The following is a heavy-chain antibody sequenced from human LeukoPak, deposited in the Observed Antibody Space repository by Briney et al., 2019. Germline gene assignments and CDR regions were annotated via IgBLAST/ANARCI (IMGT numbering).Heavy chain of an antibody. CDR2: IYYSGRV. D-gene: IGHD1-26*01. J-gene: IGHJ3*02. CDR1: GDSITRSDW. Sequence: SDTLSLTCAVSGDSITRSDWWAWIRQPPGKGLEWLGNIYYSGRVYHNPSLQTRVTMSVDSSKNQSSLRLGSVTAVDTAVYFCAKTRSGTYYGDSFDIWGQGILVTVSS. CDR3: AKTRSGTYYGDSFDI. V-gene: IGHV4-28*05.